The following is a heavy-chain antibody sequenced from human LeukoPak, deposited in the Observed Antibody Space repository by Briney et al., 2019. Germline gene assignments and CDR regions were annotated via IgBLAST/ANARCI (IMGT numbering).Heavy chain of an antibody. CDR2: IYYSGST. J-gene: IGHJ4*02. CDR3: ARGNARGYSYGPNYFDY. V-gene: IGHV4-61*08. Sequence: PSQTLSLTCAVSGGSISSGGYYWSWIRQPPGKGLEWIGYIYYSGSTNYNPSLKSRVTISVDTSKNQFSLKLSSVTAADTAVYYCARGNARGYSYGPNYFDYWGQGTLVTVSS. CDR1: GGSISSGGYY. D-gene: IGHD5-18*01.